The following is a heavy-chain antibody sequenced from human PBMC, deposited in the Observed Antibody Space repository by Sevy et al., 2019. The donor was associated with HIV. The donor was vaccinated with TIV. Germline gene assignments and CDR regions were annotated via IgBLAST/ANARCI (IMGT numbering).Heavy chain of an antibody. D-gene: IGHD3-10*01. CDR1: GFSFSWYW. J-gene: IGHJ3*02. V-gene: IGHV3-7*01. Sequence: GGSLRLSCAASGFSFSWYWMSWVRQTPEKGLEWVANIKQDGREKNYVDSVKGRFTISRDNAKNSLYLQMNSLRVDDTAVYYCATKGGSRPYDAFDTWGQGTMVTVSS. CDR2: IKQDGREK. CDR3: ATKGGSRPYDAFDT.